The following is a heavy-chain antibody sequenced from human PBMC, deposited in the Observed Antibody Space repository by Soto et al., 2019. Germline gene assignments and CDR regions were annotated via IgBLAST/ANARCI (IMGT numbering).Heavy chain of an antibody. CDR1: GFTLSGYA. Sequence: GGSLRLSCAASGFTLSGYAMDWVRQAPGKGLEYVSGISSNGVGTYYANSVQGRFTISRDNSKNTVYLQMGSLRPEDMAVYYCARRARTDFYYMDVWGKGTTVTVSS. CDR2: ISSNGVGT. J-gene: IGHJ6*03. CDR3: ARRARTDFYYMDV. V-gene: IGHV3-64*01. D-gene: IGHD6-6*01.